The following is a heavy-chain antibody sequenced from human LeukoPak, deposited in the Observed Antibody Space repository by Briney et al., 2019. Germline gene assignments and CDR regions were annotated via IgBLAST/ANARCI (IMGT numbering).Heavy chain of an antibody. J-gene: IGHJ3*02. D-gene: IGHD3-16*01. V-gene: IGHV3-74*01. CDR1: GFTLKLYW. CDR2: INDDGSDT. CDR3: ARLSSWVFEI. Sequence: GGSLILSCTASGFTLKLYWMHWVRQVPGKAPGWVSRINDDGSDTRYADSVKGRFTISRDNAKNLLYLQMNSLRAEDTAVYFCARLSSWVFEIWGQGTMVTVSS.